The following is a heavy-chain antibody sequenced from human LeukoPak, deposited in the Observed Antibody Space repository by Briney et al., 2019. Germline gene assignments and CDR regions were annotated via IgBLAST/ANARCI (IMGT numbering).Heavy chain of an antibody. J-gene: IGHJ4*02. CDR2: IIPILGIA. Sequence: GSSVKVSCKASGGTFSSYAISWVRQAPGQGLEWMGRIIPILGIANYAQKFQGRVTITADKSTSTAYMELSSLRSEDTAVYYCARDSTERHYDILTGQKWLGYWGQGTLVTVSS. D-gene: IGHD3-9*01. CDR1: GGTFSSYA. V-gene: IGHV1-69*04. CDR3: ARDSTERHYDILTGQKWLGY.